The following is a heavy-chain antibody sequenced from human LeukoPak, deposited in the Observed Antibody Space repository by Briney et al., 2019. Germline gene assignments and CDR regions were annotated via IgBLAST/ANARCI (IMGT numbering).Heavy chain of an antibody. V-gene: IGHV4-59*11. CDR2: IYYSGST. CDR1: GGSISSHY. CDR3: AISHCSSTSCYTGARYYYYYMDV. D-gene: IGHD2-2*02. Sequence: SETLSLTCTVSGGSISSHYWSWIRQPPGKGLEWIGYIYYSGSTNYNPSLKSRVTISVDMSKNQFSLKLSSVTAADTAVYYCAISHCSSTSCYTGARYYYYYMDVWGKGTTVTVSS. J-gene: IGHJ6*03.